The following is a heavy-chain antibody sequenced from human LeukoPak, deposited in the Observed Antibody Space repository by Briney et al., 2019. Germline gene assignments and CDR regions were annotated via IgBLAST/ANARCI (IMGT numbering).Heavy chain of an antibody. CDR2: IIPIFGTA. J-gene: IGHJ6*02. D-gene: IGHD3-3*01. V-gene: IGHV1-69*01. CDR1: GGTFSSYA. Sequence: SVKVSCKASGGTFSSYAISWVRQAPGQGLEWMGGIIPIFGTANYAQKFQGRVTITADESTSTAYMELSSLRSEDTAVYYCAREIRFLGYYYYGMDVWGQGTTVTVSS. CDR3: AREIRFLGYYYYGMDV.